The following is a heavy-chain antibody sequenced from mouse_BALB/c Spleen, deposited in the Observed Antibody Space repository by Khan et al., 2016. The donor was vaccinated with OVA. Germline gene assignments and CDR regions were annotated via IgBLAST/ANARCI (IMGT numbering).Heavy chain of an antibody. V-gene: IGHV3-2*02. Sequence: EVQLQESGPGLVKPSLSLSLTCTVTGYSITSEYAWNWIRQFPGNKLEWMGYIDYSGNTRFNPSLKSRTSITRDTFKNQFFLQLNSVTAEDTATYYCARKDYYDYDPFPYWGQGTLVNVSA. CDR3: ARKDYYDYDPFPY. D-gene: IGHD2-4*01. J-gene: IGHJ3*01. CDR1: GYSITSEYA. CDR2: IDYSGNT.